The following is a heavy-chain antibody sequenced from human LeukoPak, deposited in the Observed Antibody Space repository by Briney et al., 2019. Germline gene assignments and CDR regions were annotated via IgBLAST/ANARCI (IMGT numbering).Heavy chain of an antibody. CDR2: ISAYNGNT. V-gene: IGHV1-18*03. J-gene: IGHJ3*02. Sequence: GASVKVSCKASGYTFTSYGISWVRQAPGQGLEWMGWISAYNGNTNYAQKLQGRVTMTTDTSTSTAFMELRSLRSDDMAVYYCARAGSVITTIFLAFDIWGQGTMVTVSS. D-gene: IGHD3-22*01. CDR1: GYTFTSYG. CDR3: ARAGSVITTIFLAFDI.